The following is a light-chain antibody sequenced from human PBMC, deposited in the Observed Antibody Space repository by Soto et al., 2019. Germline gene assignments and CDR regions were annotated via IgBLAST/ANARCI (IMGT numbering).Light chain of an antibody. V-gene: IGKV3-20*01. CDR2: GTS. CDR3: QQYITSPFN. J-gene: IGKJ3*01. Sequence: EIVLTQSPGILSLSPGDRATLSCRASQTVNSSHLGWFQRKVGQPPRLLIYGTSTRATGIPDRFIGSGSGTDVTLTITRLEPEDFAVYYCQQYITSPFNFGPGTTVDMK. CDR1: QTVNSSH.